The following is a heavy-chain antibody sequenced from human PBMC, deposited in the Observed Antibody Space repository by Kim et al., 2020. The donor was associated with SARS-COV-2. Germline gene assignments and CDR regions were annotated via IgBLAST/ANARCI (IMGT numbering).Heavy chain of an antibody. CDR3: AKDGPQWLVGGFDY. J-gene: IGHJ4*02. Sequence: DSVKGRFTISRDNSKNTLYLQMNSLRAEDTAVYYCAKDGPQWLVGGFDYWGQGTLVTVSS. D-gene: IGHD6-19*01. V-gene: IGHV3-23*01.